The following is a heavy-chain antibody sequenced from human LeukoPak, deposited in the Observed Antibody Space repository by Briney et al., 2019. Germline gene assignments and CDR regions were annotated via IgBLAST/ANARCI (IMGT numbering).Heavy chain of an antibody. CDR2: ISAYNGNT. Sequence: ASVKVSCKASGYTFTCYGISWVRQAPGQGLEWMGWISAYNGNTNYAQKLQGRVTMTTDTSTSTAYMELRSLRSDDTAVYYCARDSVRHYGSGSYYSPQAFDIWGQGTMVTVSS. CDR3: ARDSVRHYGSGSYYSPQAFDI. V-gene: IGHV1-18*01. CDR1: GYTFTCYG. D-gene: IGHD3-10*01. J-gene: IGHJ3*02.